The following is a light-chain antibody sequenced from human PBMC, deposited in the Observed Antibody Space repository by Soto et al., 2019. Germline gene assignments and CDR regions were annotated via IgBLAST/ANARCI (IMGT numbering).Light chain of an antibody. V-gene: IGKV1-5*03. J-gene: IGKJ1*01. CDR2: KAS. Sequence: IKMAKSPSTLSGPVGERVTITCRASQTISSWLAWYQQKPGKAPKLLIYKASTLKSGVPSRFSGSGSGTEFTLTISSLQSGDFAVYYCQQYADWPRTFGQGTKVDIK. CDR1: QTISSW. CDR3: QQYADWPRT.